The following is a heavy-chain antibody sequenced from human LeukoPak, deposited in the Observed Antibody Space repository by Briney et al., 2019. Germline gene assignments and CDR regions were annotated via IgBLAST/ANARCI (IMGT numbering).Heavy chain of an antibody. CDR1: GGSISSYY. J-gene: IGHJ6*02. CDR2: IYYSGST. Sequence: SEILSLTCTVSGGSISSYYWSWIRQPPGKGLEWIGYIYYSGSTNYNPSLKSRVTISVDTSKNQFSLKLSSVTAADTAVYYCAREAMTRYYYYGMDVWGQGTTVTVSS. CDR3: AREAMTRYYYYGMDV. D-gene: IGHD2-2*01. V-gene: IGHV4-59*01.